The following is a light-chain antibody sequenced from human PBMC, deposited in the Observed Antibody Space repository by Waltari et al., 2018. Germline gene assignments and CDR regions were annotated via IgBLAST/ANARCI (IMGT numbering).Light chain of an antibody. CDR3: SSYMDSSTLEL. CDR1: SSDIGGYNY. Sequence: QSALTQPASVSGSPGQLITISCTGTSSDIGGYNYVSWYQQVPGKAPKLMIYDVSNRPSGVSSRFSGSKSGNTASLTISGLQAEDEADYFCSSYMDSSTLELFGGGTSLTVL. J-gene: IGLJ2*01. CDR2: DVS. V-gene: IGLV2-14*03.